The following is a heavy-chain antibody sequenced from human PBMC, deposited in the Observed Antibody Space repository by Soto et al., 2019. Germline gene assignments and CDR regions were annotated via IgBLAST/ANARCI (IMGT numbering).Heavy chain of an antibody. J-gene: IGHJ4*02. CDR1: GGSIRRSDYY. D-gene: IGHD7-27*01. V-gene: IGHV4-31*03. CDR2: IYYSGST. CDR3: ARLESVTRSLGYFDY. Sequence: SETLSLTCTVSGGSIRRSDYYWSWVRQLPGRGLEWIAYIYYSGSTFYNPSLMSRLAISVDTSRNQFSLSLTSVTAADTAVYYCARLESVTRSLGYFDYWGQGIRVTVSP.